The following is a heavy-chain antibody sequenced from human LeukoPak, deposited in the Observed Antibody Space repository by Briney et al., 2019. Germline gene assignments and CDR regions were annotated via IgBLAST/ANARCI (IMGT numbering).Heavy chain of an antibody. J-gene: IGHJ4*02. CDR2: IYLTGKT. CDR3: ARLTCSYGYQSL. Sequence: PSETLSLACNVSGDSISRSNDYWGWIRQPPGKGLEWIGSIYLTGKTYYNPSLQTRVTISIDKSKNQFSLKMSSVTAGDTAVYYCARLTCSYGYQSLWGQGTLVTVSS. D-gene: IGHD5-18*01. V-gene: IGHV4-39*01. CDR1: GDSISRSNDY.